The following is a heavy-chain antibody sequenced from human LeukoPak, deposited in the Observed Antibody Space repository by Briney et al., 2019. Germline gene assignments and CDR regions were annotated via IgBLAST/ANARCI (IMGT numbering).Heavy chain of an antibody. J-gene: IGHJ4*02. CDR3: ARVHQLLTFNY. CDR2: IHYSGST. V-gene: IGHV4-39*01. Sequence: PSETLSLTCTVSGGSISSSGYYWGWIRQPPGEGLGRIGSIHYSGSTYYNPSLKSRVTISVDTSKNQFSLNLRSVTAADTAVYYCARVHQLLTFNYWGQGTLVTVSS. CDR1: GGSISSSGYY. D-gene: IGHD2-2*01.